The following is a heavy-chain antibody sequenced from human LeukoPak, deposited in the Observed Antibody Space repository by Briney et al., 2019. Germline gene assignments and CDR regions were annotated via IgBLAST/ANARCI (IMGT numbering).Heavy chain of an antibody. CDR2: IIPILGIA. CDR3: ARQELMGNWFDP. V-gene: IGHV1-69*04. J-gene: IGHJ5*02. D-gene: IGHD3-10*01. CDR1: GGTFSSYA. Sequence: SVKVSCKASGGTFSSYAISWVRQAPGQGLEWLGRIIPILGIANYAQKFQGRVTITADKSTSTAYMELSSLRSEDTAVYYCARQELMGNWFDPWGQGTLVTVSS.